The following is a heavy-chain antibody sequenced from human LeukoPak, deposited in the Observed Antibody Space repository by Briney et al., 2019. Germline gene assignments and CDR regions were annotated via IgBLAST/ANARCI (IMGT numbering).Heavy chain of an antibody. Sequence: SETLSLTCAVYGGSFSGYYWSWIRQPPGKGLEWIGEINHSGSTNYNPSLKSRVTISVDTSKNQFSLKLSSVTAADTAVYYCARARGIVAYYYYGMDVWGQGTTVTVSS. V-gene: IGHV4-34*01. D-gene: IGHD5-12*01. CDR2: INHSGST. CDR1: GGSFSGYY. CDR3: ARARGIVAYYYYGMDV. J-gene: IGHJ6*02.